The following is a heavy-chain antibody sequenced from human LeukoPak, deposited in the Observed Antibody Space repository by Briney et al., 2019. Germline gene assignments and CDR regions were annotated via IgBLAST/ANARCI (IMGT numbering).Heavy chain of an antibody. CDR3: ARGPPNWGMVGY. D-gene: IGHD7-27*01. V-gene: IGHV1-8*01. J-gene: IGHJ4*02. Sequence: ASVKVSCKASGYTFTSFDFNWVRQATGQGLEWMGWTKSNNGHTGYAQKFQGRVTMTRDTSISTAYMELSSLTFEDTAVYYCARGPPNWGMVGYWGQGTLVTVSS. CDR2: TKSNNGHT. CDR1: GYTFTSFD.